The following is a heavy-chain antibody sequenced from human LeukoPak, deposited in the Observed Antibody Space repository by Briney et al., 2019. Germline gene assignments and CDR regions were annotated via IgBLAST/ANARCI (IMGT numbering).Heavy chain of an antibody. CDR1: GDSISSYY. CDR3: ARWSLHSSGWYFDY. CDR2: ISYSGST. J-gene: IGHJ4*02. D-gene: IGHD6-19*01. Sequence: NPSETLSLTCIVSGDSISSYYWSWIRQPPGKGLEWIGYISYSGSTNYNPSLKSRVTISVDTSKNQFSLNLTSVTAADTAMYYCARWSLHSSGWYFDYWGQGTLVTVPS. V-gene: IGHV4-59*01.